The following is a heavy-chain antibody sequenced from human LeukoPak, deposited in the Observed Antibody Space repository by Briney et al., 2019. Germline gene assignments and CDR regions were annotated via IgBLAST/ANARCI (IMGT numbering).Heavy chain of an antibody. J-gene: IGHJ4*02. CDR2: ISYDGSNK. CDR3: ARDRRSSSVGVVGY. CDR1: GFTFSSYA. V-gene: IGHV3-30-3*01. Sequence: GGSLRLSCAASGFTFSSYAMHWVRQAPGKGLEWVAVISYDGSNKYYADSVKGRFTISRDNSKNTLYLQMNSLRAEDTAVYYCARDRRSSSVGVVGYWGQGTLVTVSS. D-gene: IGHD6-6*01.